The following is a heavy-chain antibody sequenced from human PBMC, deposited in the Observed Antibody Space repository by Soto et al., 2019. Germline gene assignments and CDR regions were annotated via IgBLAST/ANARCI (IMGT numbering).Heavy chain of an antibody. J-gene: IGHJ4*02. CDR3: ARHDILTGYYYYFDY. V-gene: IGHV1-46*01. CDR2: INPSGGSK. Sequence: ASVKVSCKASGYTFTSYYMHWVRQAPGQGLEWKGKINPSGGSKSYAQKFQGRVTMTRDTSTSTVYMELSSLRSEYTALYYCARHDILTGYYYYFDYWGQGTLVTVSS. CDR1: GYTFTSYY. D-gene: IGHD3-9*01.